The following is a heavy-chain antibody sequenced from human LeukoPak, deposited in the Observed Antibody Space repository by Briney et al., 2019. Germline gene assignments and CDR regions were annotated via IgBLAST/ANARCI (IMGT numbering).Heavy chain of an antibody. CDR3: ATDSFGSGYPNYYYYYGMDV. J-gene: IGHJ6*02. Sequence: VASAKVSCKVSGYTLTELSMHWVRQAPGKGLEWMGGFDPEDGETIYAQKFQGRVTMTEDTSTDTAYMELSSLRSEDTAVYYCATDSFGSGYPNYYYYYGMDVWGQGTTVTVSS. V-gene: IGHV1-24*01. CDR1: GYTLTELS. CDR2: FDPEDGET. D-gene: IGHD5-12*01.